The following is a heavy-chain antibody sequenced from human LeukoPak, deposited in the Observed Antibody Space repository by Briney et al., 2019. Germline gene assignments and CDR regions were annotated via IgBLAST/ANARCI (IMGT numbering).Heavy chain of an antibody. J-gene: IGHJ4*02. D-gene: IGHD3-16*01. V-gene: IGHV3-23*01. Sequence: PGGSLRLSCAASGFTFSSYAMSWVRQAPGKGLEWVSAISGSGGSTYYADSVKGRFTISRDNSKNTLYLQMNSLRAEDTAVYYCARVRYYDYVWGSRHYYFDYWGQGTLVTVSS. CDR2: ISGSGGST. CDR1: GFTFSSYA. CDR3: ARVRYYDYVWGSRHYYFDY.